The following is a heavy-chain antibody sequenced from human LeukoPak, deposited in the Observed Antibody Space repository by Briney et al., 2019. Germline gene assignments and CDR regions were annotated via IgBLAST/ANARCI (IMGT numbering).Heavy chain of an antibody. V-gene: IGHV1-2*02. CDR2: INPNSGGT. J-gene: IGHJ4*02. CDR1: GYTFAGYY. Sequence: ASVKVSCKASGYTFAGYYMHWVRQDPGQGLEWMGWINPNSGGTNYAQKFQGRVTMTRDTSISTAYMELSRLRSDDTAVYYCARTDSSGYYFGELDYWGQGTLVTVSS. CDR3: ARTDSSGYYFGELDY. D-gene: IGHD3-22*01.